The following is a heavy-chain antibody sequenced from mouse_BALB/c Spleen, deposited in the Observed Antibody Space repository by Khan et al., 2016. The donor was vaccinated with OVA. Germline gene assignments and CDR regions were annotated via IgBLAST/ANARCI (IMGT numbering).Heavy chain of an antibody. CDR2: IYPFNDDT. V-gene: IGHV1S136*01. D-gene: IGHD1-1*01. CDR3: APVDNYYVWFAY. CDR1: GYTFTSYV. Sequence: EVQLQQSGPELVKPGASVKMSCKASGYTFTSYVMHWVKQKPGLGLEWIGYIYPFNDDTKYNEKFKGKATLTSDKSSSTAYMELSSLTSEDSAVYYCAPVDNYYVWFAYWGQGTLVTVSA. J-gene: IGHJ3*01.